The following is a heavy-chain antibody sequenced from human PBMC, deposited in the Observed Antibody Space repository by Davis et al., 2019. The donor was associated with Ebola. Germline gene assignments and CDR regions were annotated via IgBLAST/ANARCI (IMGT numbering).Heavy chain of an antibody. CDR2: IKQDGSEK. V-gene: IGHV3-7*01. J-gene: IGHJ4*02. D-gene: IGHD6-13*01. CDR1: GFTFSSYW. CDR3: ARDFDHSSWSPVDY. Sequence: GGSLRLSCAASGFTFSSYWMSWVRQAPGKGLEWVANIKQDGSEKYYVDSVKGRFTISRDNAKNSLYLQMNSLRAGDTAVYYCARDFDHSSWSPVDYWGQGTLVTVSS.